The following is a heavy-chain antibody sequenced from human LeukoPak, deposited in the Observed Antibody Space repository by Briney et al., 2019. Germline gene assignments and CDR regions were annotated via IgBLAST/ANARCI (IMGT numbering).Heavy chain of an antibody. Sequence: GESLKIPCKGSEYSFTSYWIGWVRQMPGKGLEWMGIIYPSDSDTRYSPSFQGQVTISADKSISTAYLQWSSLKASDTAMYYCARHIMVRGVDYYYYMDVWGKGTTVTVSS. J-gene: IGHJ6*03. CDR2: IYPSDSDT. V-gene: IGHV5-51*01. D-gene: IGHD3-10*01. CDR1: EYSFTSYW. CDR3: ARHIMVRGVDYYYYMDV.